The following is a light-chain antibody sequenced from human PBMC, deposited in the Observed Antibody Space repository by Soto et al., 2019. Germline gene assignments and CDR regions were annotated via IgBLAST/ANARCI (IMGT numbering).Light chain of an antibody. CDR2: DAS. V-gene: IGKV1-5*01. CDR1: QSISSW. J-gene: IGKJ4*01. CDR3: QQYNSYSSLT. Sequence: DIQMTQSPSTLSASVGDRVTITCRASQSISSWLAWYQQKPGKAPKLLIYDASSLDSGVPSRFSGSGSGTEFTLTISSLQPDDFATYYCQQYNSYSSLTFGGGTKVEIK.